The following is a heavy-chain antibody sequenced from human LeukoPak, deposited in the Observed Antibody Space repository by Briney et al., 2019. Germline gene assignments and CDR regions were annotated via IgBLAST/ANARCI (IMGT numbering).Heavy chain of an antibody. J-gene: IGHJ4*02. CDR2: IHSGGNT. CDR3: ARDRDVGSGYFDY. D-gene: IGHD1-26*01. Sequence: GGSLRLSCAASGFPFSSYWMSWVRQAPGKGLEWVSVIHSGGNTYYADSVKGRFTISRDNSKNTLFLQMNSLRAEDTAVYYCARDRDVGSGYFDYWGQGTLVTVSS. V-gene: IGHV3-53*01. CDR1: GFPFSSYW.